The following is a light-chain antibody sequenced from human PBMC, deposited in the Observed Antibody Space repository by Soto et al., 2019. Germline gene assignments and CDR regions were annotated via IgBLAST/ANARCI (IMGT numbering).Light chain of an antibody. Sequence: ERVLTQSPATLSVSPGERATLSCRASQSVSSNLAWYQQKPGQAPSLLMFGASTRATNIPARFSGSGSGTEFTLTISSLQSEDFAVYYCQQYFNWPPLTFGGGTKVEI. J-gene: IGKJ4*01. CDR1: QSVSSN. CDR3: QQYFNWPPLT. V-gene: IGKV3-15*01. CDR2: GAS.